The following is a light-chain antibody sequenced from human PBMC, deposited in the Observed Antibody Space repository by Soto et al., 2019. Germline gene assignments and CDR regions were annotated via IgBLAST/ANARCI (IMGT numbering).Light chain of an antibody. CDR2: DAY. J-gene: IGKJ4*01. CDR1: QSVSSY. CDR3: QQRSNWPLT. Sequence: EIVLTQSPATLSLSPGERATLSCRASQSVSSYLAWYQQKPGQAPRLLIYDAYNRATGIPAMFSGSGSGTDFTLPISSLEPEDFAVYYCQQRSNWPLTFGGGTKVEIK. V-gene: IGKV3-11*01.